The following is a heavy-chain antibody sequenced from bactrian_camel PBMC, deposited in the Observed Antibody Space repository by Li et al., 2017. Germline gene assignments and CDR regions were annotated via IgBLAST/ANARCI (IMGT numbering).Heavy chain of an antibody. V-gene: IGHV3S53*01. Sequence: HVQLGESGGGSVQTGGSLRLSCAASGFTHSRTCMAWFRQAPGKERELVSSISSDGSTTYADSVKGRFTISGDNAKNTVYLQLNSLKTEDMAIYYCATYGGNLYTIGELGYWSQGTQVTVS. CDR2: ISSDGST. J-gene: IGHJ6*01. D-gene: IGHD6*01. CDR3: ATYGGNLYTIGELGY. CDR1: GFTHSRTC.